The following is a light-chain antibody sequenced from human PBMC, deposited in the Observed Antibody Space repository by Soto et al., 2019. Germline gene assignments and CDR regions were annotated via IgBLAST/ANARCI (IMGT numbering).Light chain of an antibody. J-gene: IGLJ1*01. Sequence: QSALTQPPSASGSPGQSVTISCTGTSSDVGGYNYVSWYQQHPGKAPKLMIYEVSKRPSGVPNRFSGSKSGNPASLTVSGLQAEDEADYYCSSYTGSNNYVFGTGTKVTVL. CDR2: EVS. V-gene: IGLV2-8*01. CDR3: SSYTGSNNYV. CDR1: SSDVGGYNY.